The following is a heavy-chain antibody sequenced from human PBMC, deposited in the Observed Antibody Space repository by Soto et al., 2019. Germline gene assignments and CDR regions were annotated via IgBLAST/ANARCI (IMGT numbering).Heavy chain of an antibody. D-gene: IGHD2-15*01. CDR1: GYTFTSYG. J-gene: IGHJ4*02. V-gene: IGHV1-8*02. Sequence: ASVKVSCKASGYTFTSYGISWVRQAPGQGLEWMGWISAYSGNTGYAQKFQGRVTMTRSTSISTAYMELSSLRSEDTAVYYCATPLIRYCSGGSCYRRVDYWGQGTLVTVSS. CDR3: ATPLIRYCSGGSCYRRVDY. CDR2: ISAYSGNT.